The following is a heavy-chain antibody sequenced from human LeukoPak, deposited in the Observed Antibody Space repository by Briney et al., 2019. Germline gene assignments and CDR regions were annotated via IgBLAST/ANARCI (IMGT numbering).Heavy chain of an antibody. J-gene: IGHJ4*02. Sequence: GESLKISCKGSGYSFTTYWIGWVRQMPGKGLEWMGVIYPGDSNTKYSPSFQGQVTVSADKSISTAYLQWSSLKASDTAIYYCARLRGWPNSFDYWGQGTLVTVSS. CDR2: IYPGDSNT. D-gene: IGHD6-19*01. CDR1: GYSFTTYW. CDR3: ARLRGWPNSFDY. V-gene: IGHV5-51*01.